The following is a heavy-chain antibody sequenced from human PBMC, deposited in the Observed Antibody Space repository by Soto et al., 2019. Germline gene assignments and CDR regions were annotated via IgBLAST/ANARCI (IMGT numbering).Heavy chain of an antibody. V-gene: IGHV3-30*18. D-gene: IGHD2-21*02. CDR1: GFTFSSYG. CDR3: AKSPAITCIDY. J-gene: IGHJ4*02. Sequence: GGSLRLSCAASGFTFSSYGMHWVRQAPGKGLEWVAVISYDGSNKYYADSVKGRFTISRDNSKNTLYLQMNSLRAEDTAVYYCAKSPAITCIDYWGQGTLVTVSS. CDR2: ISYDGSNK.